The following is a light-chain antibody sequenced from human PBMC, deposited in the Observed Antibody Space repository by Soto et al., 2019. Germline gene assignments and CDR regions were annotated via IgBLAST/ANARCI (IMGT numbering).Light chain of an antibody. CDR3: QQGHSAPLT. CDR2: AAS. Sequence: DIQMTQSPSSLSASVGDRVTITCRASQTISRNLNWYQQKPGKAPDLLIFAASNLQSGVPSRFSGSGSGADFTLTISSLQPEDFATYYCQQGHSAPLTFGGGTTVEIK. J-gene: IGKJ4*01. V-gene: IGKV1-39*01. CDR1: QTISRN.